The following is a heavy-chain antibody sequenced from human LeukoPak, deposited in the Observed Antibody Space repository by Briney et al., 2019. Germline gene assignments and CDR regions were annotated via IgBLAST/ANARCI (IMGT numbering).Heavy chain of an antibody. J-gene: IGHJ6*03. D-gene: IGHD2-2*01. Sequence: GRSLRLSCAASGFTFDDYAMHWVRRAPGKGLEWVSGISWNSGSIGYADSVKGRFTISRDNAKNSLYLQMNSLRAEDTALYYCAKDSQLLRSFPAATYYYYYMDVWGKGTTVTVSS. CDR1: GFTFDDYA. CDR2: ISWNSGSI. V-gene: IGHV3-9*01. CDR3: AKDSQLLRSFPAATYYYYYMDV.